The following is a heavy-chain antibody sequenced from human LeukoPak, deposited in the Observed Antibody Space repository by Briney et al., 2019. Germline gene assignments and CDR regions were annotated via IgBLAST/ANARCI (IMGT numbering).Heavy chain of an antibody. D-gene: IGHD1-1*01. CDR2: ISSSGSTI. CDR3: ARAPNWNDVYLSWFDP. Sequence: PGGSLRLSCAASGFTFSDYYMSWIRQAPGKGLEWVSYISSSGSTIYYADSVKGRFTTSRDNAKNSLYLQMNSLRAEDTAVYYCARAPNWNDVYLSWFDPWGQGTLVTVSS. J-gene: IGHJ5*02. CDR1: GFTFSDYY. V-gene: IGHV3-11*04.